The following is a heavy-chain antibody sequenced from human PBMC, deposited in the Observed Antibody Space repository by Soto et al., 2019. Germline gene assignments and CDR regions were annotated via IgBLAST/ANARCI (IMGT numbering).Heavy chain of an antibody. CDR3: VGSIVVVPAAIPVLSQSNWFDP. Sequence: GASVKVSCKASGGTFSICAIMWVRQAPGQGLEWMGGIIPIFGTANYAQKFQGRVTITADESTSTAYMELSSLRSEDTAVYYCVGSIVVVPAAIPVLSQSNWFDPWGQGTLVTVSS. V-gene: IGHV1-69*13. J-gene: IGHJ5*02. CDR2: IIPIFGTA. CDR1: GGTFSICA. D-gene: IGHD2-2*01.